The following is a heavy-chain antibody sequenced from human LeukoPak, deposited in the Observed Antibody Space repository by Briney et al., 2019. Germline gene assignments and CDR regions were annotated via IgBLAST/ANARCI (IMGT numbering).Heavy chain of an antibody. V-gene: IGHV3-74*03. J-gene: IGHJ4*02. CDR3: AGLRGKITTIDY. D-gene: IGHD4-11*01. CDR1: EFTFSSYW. CDR2: INSDGSTT. Sequence: PGGSLRLSCVASEFTFSSYWMHWVRQAPGEGLVWVSVINSDGSTTLYADSVKGRFTISRDSAKNTLYLQMNSLRAEDTAVYYCAGLRGKITTIDYWGQGTLVTVSS.